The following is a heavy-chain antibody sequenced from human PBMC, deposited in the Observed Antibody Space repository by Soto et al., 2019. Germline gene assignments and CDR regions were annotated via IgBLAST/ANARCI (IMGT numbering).Heavy chain of an antibody. V-gene: IGHV3-23*01. CDR1: AFTFSSYA. J-gene: IGHJ4*02. D-gene: IGHD1-26*01. CDR3: AKEAPRRSYAAQ. CDR2: VSGSGDRT. Sequence: EVQLLESGGGFIQPGGSLRRSCAASAFTFSSYAMSWVRQAPGKGLEWVSAVSGSGDRTYYTDSVKGRFTISRDNSKSTLYLQMNSVRVEDTAVYYCAKEAPRRSYAAQWGQGTLVTVSS.